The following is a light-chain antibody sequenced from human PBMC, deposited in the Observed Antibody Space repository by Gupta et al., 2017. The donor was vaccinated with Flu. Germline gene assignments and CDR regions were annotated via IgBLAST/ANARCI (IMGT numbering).Light chain of an antibody. V-gene: IGLV6-57*01. CDR1: GGNIASYY. CDR2: EDN. J-gene: IGLJ3*02. CDR3: QYYNSTNVV. Sequence: TVTIACTRSGGNIASYYVQWYQQRPGRSPTTVIYEDNERPSGVPERFSGSNDSSSNSASITSSGLKAEDEADYYCQYYNSTNVVFGGGTRLTVL.